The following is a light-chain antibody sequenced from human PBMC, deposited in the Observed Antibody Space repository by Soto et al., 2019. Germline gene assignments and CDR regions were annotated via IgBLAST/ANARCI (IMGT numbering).Light chain of an antibody. J-gene: IGLJ2*01. CDR1: SSDVGAYKF. CDR3: RSYSWTSTAWV. CDR2: EVT. Sequence: QSALTQPASVSGSPGQSITIFCTGTSSDVGAYKFVSWYRHHPGRAPQVMIYEVTNRPSGVSSRFSGSKSGNTACRTISGRKPEEEGDYYCRSYSWTSTAWVFGGGTQLTV. V-gene: IGLV2-14*01.